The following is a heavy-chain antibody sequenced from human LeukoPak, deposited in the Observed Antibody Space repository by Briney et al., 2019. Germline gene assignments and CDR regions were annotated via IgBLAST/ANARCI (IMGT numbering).Heavy chain of an antibody. Sequence: SETLSLTCTVSGGSISSYYWSWIRQPPGKGLEWIAYIYYSGSTNYNPSLKSRVTISVDTSKNQFSLKLSSVTAADTAVYYCARKPGGKALFNFGGKGTRATVFS. D-gene: IGHD1-14*01. CDR3: ARKPGGKALFNF. CDR2: IYYSGST. J-gene: IGHJ3*01. CDR1: GGSISSYY. V-gene: IGHV4-59*08.